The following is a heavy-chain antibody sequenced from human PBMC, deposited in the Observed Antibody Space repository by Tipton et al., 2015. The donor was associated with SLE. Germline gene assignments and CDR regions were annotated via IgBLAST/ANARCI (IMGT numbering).Heavy chain of an antibody. V-gene: IGHV3-74*01. J-gene: IGHJ4*02. CDR2: INGDGSTT. CDR3: ARDKSKLFDY. CDR1: GFTFSNYW. Sequence: SLRLSCAASGFTFSNYWMHWVRQAPGEGLVWVSCINGDGSTTNNADSVRGRFTISRDNAKNTLFLQMNSLRAEDMAVYYCARDKSKLFDYWGQGTLVTVSS.